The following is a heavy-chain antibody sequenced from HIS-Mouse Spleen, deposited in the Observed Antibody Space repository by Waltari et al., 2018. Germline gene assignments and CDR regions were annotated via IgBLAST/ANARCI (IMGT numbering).Heavy chain of an antibody. Sequence: QVQLQQWGAGLLKPSETLSLTCAVYGGSFSGYYWSWIRQPPGKGLEWIGEINHSGSTNYNPSLKSRVPISVDTSKNQFSLKLSSVTAADTAVYYCASHLIVGATSFDYWGQGTLVTVSS. CDR2: INHSGST. J-gene: IGHJ4*02. CDR3: ASHLIVGATSFDY. V-gene: IGHV4-34*01. CDR1: GGSFSGYY. D-gene: IGHD1-26*01.